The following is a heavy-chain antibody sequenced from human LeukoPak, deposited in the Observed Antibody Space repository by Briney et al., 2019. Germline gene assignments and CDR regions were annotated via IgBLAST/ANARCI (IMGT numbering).Heavy chain of an antibody. CDR1: GGSFRGYY. D-gene: IGHD2-2*01. CDR3: ASTERCSTTCPLDY. V-gene: IGHV4-34*01. J-gene: IGHJ4*02. Sequence: AETLSLTCAVYGGSFRGYYWSWIRQPPGKGLECIGEINHSGSTNYNPSLKSRVTISLDTSMKKFSLELNSVTAADTAVYYCASTERCSTTCPLDYWGQGTLVTVSS. CDR2: INHSGST.